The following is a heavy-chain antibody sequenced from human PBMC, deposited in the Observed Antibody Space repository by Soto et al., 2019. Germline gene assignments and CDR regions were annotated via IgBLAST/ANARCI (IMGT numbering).Heavy chain of an antibody. D-gene: IGHD1-20*01. V-gene: IGHV4-34*01. CDR1: GGSLSDYY. Sequence: QVQLQQWGAGLLKPSETLSLTCAVYGGSLSDYYWNWLRQPPGKGLEWIGEVNHRGSSSYNPSLKSRVDLSVDTAMTQFSLKLRSVTAADTAVYYCARYQWNPGAFDPWGPGTQVIVSS. CDR2: VNHRGSS. CDR3: ARYQWNPGAFDP. J-gene: IGHJ5*02.